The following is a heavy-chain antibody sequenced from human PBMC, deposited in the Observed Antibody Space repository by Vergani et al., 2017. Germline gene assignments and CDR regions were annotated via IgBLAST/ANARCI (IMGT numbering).Heavy chain of an antibody. V-gene: IGHV1-69*12. J-gene: IGHJ4*02. Sequence: QVQLVQSGAEVKKPGSSVKVSCKASGGTFSSYAISWVRQAPGQGLEWMGGIIPIFGTANYAQKFQGRVTITADESTSTAYMELSSLRSEDTAVYYFARAPTPYYYYDSSGYYSYWGQGTLVTVSS. CDR3: ARAPTPYYYYDSSGYYSY. CDR2: IIPIFGTA. CDR1: GGTFSSYA. D-gene: IGHD3-22*01.